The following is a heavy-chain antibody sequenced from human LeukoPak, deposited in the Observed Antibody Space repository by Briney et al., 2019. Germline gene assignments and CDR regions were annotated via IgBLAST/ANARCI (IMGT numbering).Heavy chain of an antibody. CDR1: GFTFSSYG. V-gene: IGHV3-30*02. Sequence: GGSLRLSCAASGFTFSSYGMHWVRQAPGKGLEWVAFISFDGSNQYYTDSVKGRSTISRDNSKNTLYLQMNNLRAEDTAIYYCAKGLAFAIDCWGQGTLVTVSS. CDR3: AKGLAFAIDC. D-gene: IGHD3-10*01. CDR2: ISFDGSNQ. J-gene: IGHJ4*02.